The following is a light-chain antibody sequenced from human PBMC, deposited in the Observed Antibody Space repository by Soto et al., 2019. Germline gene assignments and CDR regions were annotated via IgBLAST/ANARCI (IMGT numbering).Light chain of an antibody. Sequence: IQLTQSPSSLSASVGDRVTITCRASQGIRNDLGWYQQKPGKAPKLLIYKASTLKSGVPARFSGSGSGTEFTLTISSLQPDDFATYYCQHYNSYSEAFGQGTKVDIK. CDR3: QHYNSYSEA. CDR1: QGIRND. V-gene: IGKV1-5*03. CDR2: KAS. J-gene: IGKJ1*01.